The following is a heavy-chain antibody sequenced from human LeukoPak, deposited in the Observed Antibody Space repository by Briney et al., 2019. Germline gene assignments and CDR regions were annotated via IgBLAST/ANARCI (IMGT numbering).Heavy chain of an antibody. J-gene: IGHJ4*02. V-gene: IGHV4-39*01. D-gene: IGHD6-13*01. CDR2: IYYSGRT. CDR3: ARLVWIAAAPFFDY. CDR1: GVSISSTSYY. Sequence: PSETLSLTCTVSGVSISSTSYYWGWIRQPPGKGLEWIGTIYYSGRTYYNPSLKSRVTISVDTSRNQFSPKLSSVTAADTAVFYCARLVWIAAAPFFDYWGQGTLVTVSS.